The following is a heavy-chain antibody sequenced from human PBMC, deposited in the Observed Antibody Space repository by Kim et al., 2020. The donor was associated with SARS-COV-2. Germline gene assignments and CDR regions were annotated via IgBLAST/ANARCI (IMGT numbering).Heavy chain of an antibody. CDR3: AREGVGATSAFGI. D-gene: IGHD1-26*01. Sequence: SETLSLTCTVSGGSISSYYWSWIRQPPGKGLEWIGYIYYSGSTNYNPSLKSRVTISVDTSKNQFSLKLSSVTAADTAVYYCAREGVGATSAFGIWGQGTMVTVSS. V-gene: IGHV4-59*13. J-gene: IGHJ3*02. CDR1: GGSISSYY. CDR2: IYYSGST.